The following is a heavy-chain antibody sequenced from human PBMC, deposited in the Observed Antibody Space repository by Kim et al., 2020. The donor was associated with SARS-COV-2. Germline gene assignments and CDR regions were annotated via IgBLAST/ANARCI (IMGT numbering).Heavy chain of an antibody. Sequence: SETLSLTCTVSGGSISSNYWSWIRQAPGTGLEWIGYIYYSWRTHYKSSLTSRVTISLSTAKNQFSLKLSPVTAADTAAYYCARAPTMVRGVVIPVSSWF. CDR3: ARAPTMVRGVVIPVSSWF. D-gene: IGHD3-10*01. J-gene: IGHJ5*01. CDR2: IYYSWRT. CDR1: GGSISSNY. V-gene: IGHV4-59*01.